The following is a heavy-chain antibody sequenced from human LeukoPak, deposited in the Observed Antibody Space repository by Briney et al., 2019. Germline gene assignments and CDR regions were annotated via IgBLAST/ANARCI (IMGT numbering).Heavy chain of an antibody. D-gene: IGHD1-26*01. CDR1: GFTFSDYY. V-gene: IGHV3-11*04. CDR3: ARRWELPRTYYYGMDV. Sequence: GGSLRLSCAASGFTFSDYYMSWIRQAPGKGLEWVSYISSSSSTIYYADSVKGRFTISRDNAKNSLYLQMNSLRDEDTAVYYCARRWELPRTYYYGMDVWGQGTTVTVSS. CDR2: ISSSSSTI. J-gene: IGHJ6*02.